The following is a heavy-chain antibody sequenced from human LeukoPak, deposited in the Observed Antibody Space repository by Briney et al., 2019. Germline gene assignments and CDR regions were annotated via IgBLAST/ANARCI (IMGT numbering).Heavy chain of an antibody. J-gene: IGHJ4*02. CDR1: GGSISSGDYY. V-gene: IGHV4-30-4*01. D-gene: IGHD6-6*01. CDR2: VYYSGST. CDR3: ARFGTSSSRFFDQ. Sequence: SETLSLTCTVSGGSISSGDYYWSWIRQPPGKGLEWIGYVYYSGSTYYNPSLKSRVTISVDTSKNQFSLKLSSVTAADTAVYYCARFGTSSSRFFDQWGQGTLVTVSS.